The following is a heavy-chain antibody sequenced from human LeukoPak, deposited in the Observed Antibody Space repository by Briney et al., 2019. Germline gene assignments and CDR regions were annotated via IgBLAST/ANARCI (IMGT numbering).Heavy chain of an antibody. Sequence: PGGSLRLSCAASGFTFSSYWMSWVRQAPGKGLEWVANIKQDGSEKYYVDSVKGRFTISRDNAKNSLYLQMNSLRAEDTAVYYCARGRWALWFGETHWGQGTLVTVSS. D-gene: IGHD3-10*01. CDR2: IKQDGSEK. J-gene: IGHJ4*02. CDR1: GFTFSSYW. V-gene: IGHV3-7*01. CDR3: ARGRWALWFGETH.